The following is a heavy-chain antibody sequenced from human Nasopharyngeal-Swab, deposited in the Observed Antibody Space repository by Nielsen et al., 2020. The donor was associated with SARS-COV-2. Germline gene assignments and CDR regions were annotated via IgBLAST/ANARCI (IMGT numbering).Heavy chain of an antibody. CDR3: ARVKSGPYSGLYYYGLDV. V-gene: IGHV4-34*01. Sequence: WETLSLTCAFYGGSFNTYKWTWIRKPPGKVLEWIGEISHSGSTKYNPSLKSRLTISVDTSKNQFSLTLTSVTAADTGIYYCARVKSGPYSGLYYYGLDVWGPGTTVTVSS. CDR2: ISHSGST. J-gene: IGHJ6*02. D-gene: IGHD1-26*01. CDR1: GGSFNTYK.